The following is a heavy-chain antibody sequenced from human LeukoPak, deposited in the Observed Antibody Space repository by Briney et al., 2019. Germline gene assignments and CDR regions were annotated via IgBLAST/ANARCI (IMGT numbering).Heavy chain of an antibody. CDR1: GFTFSSYS. V-gene: IGHV3-48*01. D-gene: IGHD2/OR15-2a*01. Sequence: GGSLRLSCAASGFTFSSYSMNWVRQAPGKGLEWVSYISGSGNAKHYTDSVKGRFTISRDNAKNALYLQMNSLRAEDTAVYFCARDYVYAFDYWGQGTLVTVSS. CDR2: ISGSGNAK. J-gene: IGHJ4*02. CDR3: ARDYVYAFDY.